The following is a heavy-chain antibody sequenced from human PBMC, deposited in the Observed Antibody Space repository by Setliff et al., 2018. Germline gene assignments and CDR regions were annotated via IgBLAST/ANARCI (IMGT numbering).Heavy chain of an antibody. CDR1: GYTFTKYW. CDR2: IYPGDSDT. D-gene: IGHD3-3*01. CDR3: ARQAISGSDAFDI. Sequence: GESLKISCKGSGYTFTKYWIGWVRQMPGKGLEWMGIIYPGDSDTRYSPSFQGQVTISADKSISIAYLQWSSLKASDTAMYYCARQAISGSDAFDIWGQGTLVT. J-gene: IGHJ3*02. V-gene: IGHV5-51*01.